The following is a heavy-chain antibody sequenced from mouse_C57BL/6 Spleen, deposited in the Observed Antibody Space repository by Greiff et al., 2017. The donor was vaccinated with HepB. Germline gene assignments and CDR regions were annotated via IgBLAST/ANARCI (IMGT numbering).Heavy chain of an antibody. V-gene: IGHV5-6*02. Sequence: DVMLVESGGDLVKPGGSLKLSCAASGFTFSSYGMSWVRQTPDKRLEWVATISSGGSYTYYPDSVKGRFTISRDNAKNTLYLQMSSLKSEDTAMYYCARRDGSSPFAYWGQGTLVTVSA. CDR2: ISSGGSYT. J-gene: IGHJ3*01. D-gene: IGHD1-1*01. CDR1: GFTFSSYG. CDR3: ARRDGSSPFAY.